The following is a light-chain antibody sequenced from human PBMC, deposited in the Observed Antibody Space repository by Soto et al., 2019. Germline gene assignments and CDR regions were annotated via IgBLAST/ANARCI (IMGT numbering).Light chain of an antibody. CDR3: QQSFSSPQT. V-gene: IGKV1-39*01. CDR1: QSIRSY. Sequence: DIQMTQSPSSLSASVGDRVTITCRASQSIRSYLNWYQQKLGKAPKLLIYTTSNLQSGVPSMFSGSGSGTDFTLTINTLQPEDFATYYCQQSFSSPQTFGQGTKVEIK. J-gene: IGKJ1*01. CDR2: TTS.